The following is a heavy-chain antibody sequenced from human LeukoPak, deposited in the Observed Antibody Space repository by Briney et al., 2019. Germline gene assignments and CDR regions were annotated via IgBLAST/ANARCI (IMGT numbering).Heavy chain of an antibody. J-gene: IGHJ4*02. V-gene: IGHV1-2*02. CDR1: GYTFTCYY. Sequence: GASVKVSCKASGYTFTCYYMHWVRQAPGQGLEWMGWINPNSGGTNYAQKFQGRVTMTKDTSISTAYMEVSRLRSDDTAGYYCAREGKIGSFDCFRYWGQGTLVTVSS. D-gene: IGHD3-9*01. CDR2: INPNSGGT. CDR3: AREGKIGSFDCFRY.